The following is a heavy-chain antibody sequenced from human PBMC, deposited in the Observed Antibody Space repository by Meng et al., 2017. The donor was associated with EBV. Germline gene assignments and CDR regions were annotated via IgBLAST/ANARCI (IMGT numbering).Heavy chain of an antibody. CDR2: ISAYNCNT. J-gene: IGHJ4*02. V-gene: IGHV1-18*01. Sequence: QVHLVQSGAEVQKPGASVNVPCQASGYTCTRYGISWVRQAPGQGLEWMGWISAYNCNTNYAQKLQGRVTMTTDTSTSTAYMELRSLRSDDTAVYYCARGLDYFDYWGQGTLVTVSS. CDR1: GYTCTRYG. CDR3: ARGLDYFDY.